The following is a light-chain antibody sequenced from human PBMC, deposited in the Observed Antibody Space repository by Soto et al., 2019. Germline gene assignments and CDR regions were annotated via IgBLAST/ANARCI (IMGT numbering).Light chain of an antibody. V-gene: IGLV2-18*02. Sequence: QSVLTQPPSVSGSPGQSVAISCTGTSSDVGSYNSVSWYQQPPGAAPKLMIYEVSNRPSGVPDRFSGSKSGNTASLTISGLQAEDEADYYCNSYTGSSTYVFGTGTKLTFL. J-gene: IGLJ1*01. CDR2: EVS. CDR1: SSDVGSYNS. CDR3: NSYTGSSTYV.